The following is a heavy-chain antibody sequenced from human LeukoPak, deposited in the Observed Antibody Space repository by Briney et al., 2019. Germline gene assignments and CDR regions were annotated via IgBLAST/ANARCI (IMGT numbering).Heavy chain of an antibody. CDR3: ARKGISALAGAFDI. J-gene: IGHJ3*02. V-gene: IGHV4-4*07. Sequence: PSDTLFLTRNVSGGSISDYYWSWIRQPAGKGLEWIGRIYTSGSTNYNPSLKTRVTMSVDTSKNQFSLRLSSVTAADTAVYYCARKGISALAGAFDIWGQGTMVTVSS. CDR2: IYTSGST. CDR1: GGSISDYY. D-gene: IGHD2-21*01.